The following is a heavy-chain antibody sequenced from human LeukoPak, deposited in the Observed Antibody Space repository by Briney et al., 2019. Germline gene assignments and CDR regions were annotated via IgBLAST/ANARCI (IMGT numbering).Heavy chain of an antibody. V-gene: IGHV1-2*02. J-gene: IGHJ2*01. D-gene: IGHD3-22*01. CDR1: GYTFIGYY. CDR2: INPNSGGT. Sequence: ASVKVSCKASGYTFIGYYMHWVRQAPGQGLEWMGWINPNSGGTNYAQKFQGRVTMTRDTSTSTVYMELSSLRSEDTAVCYCARDIGYDSSGYQGEADWYFDLWGRGTLVTVSS. CDR3: ARDIGYDSSGYQGEADWYFDL.